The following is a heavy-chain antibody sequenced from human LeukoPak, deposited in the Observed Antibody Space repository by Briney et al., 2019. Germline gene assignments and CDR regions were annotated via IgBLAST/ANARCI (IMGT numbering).Heavy chain of an antibody. CDR2: IEEDGSEK. CDR1: GFTLSSYW. V-gene: IGHV3-7*01. Sequence: GGSLRLSCAASGFTLSSYWMTWVRQAPGKGLEGVADIEEDGSEKYYVDSVKGRFTISRDNAKNSLYLQMNSLRAEDTALYYCARLYCSSTSCHTLPYYYMDVWGKGTTVTVSS. J-gene: IGHJ6*03. CDR3: ARLYCSSTSCHTLPYYYMDV. D-gene: IGHD2-2*02.